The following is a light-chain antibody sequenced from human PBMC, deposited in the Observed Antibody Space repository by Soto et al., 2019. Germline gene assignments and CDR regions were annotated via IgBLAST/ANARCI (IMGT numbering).Light chain of an antibody. CDR2: AAS. Sequence: DIQMTQSPSSVSASLGDRVTITCRASQAISSRLAWYQQKPGKAPKLLIYAASSLQSGVPSRFSGSGSGTEFTLPLSRLQAGEFATFYCQQANSFPVTFGGGTMVEIK. J-gene: IGKJ4*01. CDR1: QAISSR. CDR3: QQANSFPVT. V-gene: IGKV1-12*01.